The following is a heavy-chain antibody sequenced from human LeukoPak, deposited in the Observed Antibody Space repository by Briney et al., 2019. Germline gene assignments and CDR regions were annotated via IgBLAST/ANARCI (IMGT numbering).Heavy chain of an antibody. CDR1: GGTFSSYA. D-gene: IGHD2-21*01. CDR2: IIPIFGTA. V-gene: IGHV1-69*13. CDR3: AREPTRKFSWGVVVEGFDY. J-gene: IGHJ4*02. Sequence: ASVKVSCKASGGTFSSYAISWVQQAPGQGLEWMGGIIPIFGTANYAQKFQGRVTITADESTSTAYMELSSLRSEDTAVYYCAREPTRKFSWGVVVEGFDYWGQGTLVTVSS.